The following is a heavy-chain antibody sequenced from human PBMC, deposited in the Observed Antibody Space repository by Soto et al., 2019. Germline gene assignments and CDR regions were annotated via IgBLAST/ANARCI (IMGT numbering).Heavy chain of an antibody. CDR2: ISAYNGNT. D-gene: IGHD3-3*01. Sequence: GASVKVSCKASGYTFTSYGISWVRQAPGQGLEWMGWISAYNGNTNYAQKLQGRVTMTTDTSTSTAYMELRSLRSDDTAVYYCARGEIGYYDFWSGYYPTFEWFDPWGQGTLVTVSS. CDR1: GYTFTSYG. V-gene: IGHV1-18*01. J-gene: IGHJ5*02. CDR3: ARGEIGYYDFWSGYYPTFEWFDP.